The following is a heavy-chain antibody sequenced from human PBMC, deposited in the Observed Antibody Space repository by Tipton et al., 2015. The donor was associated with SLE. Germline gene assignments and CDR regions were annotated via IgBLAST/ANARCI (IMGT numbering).Heavy chain of an antibody. D-gene: IGHD3-16*01. CDR2: INQRGGT. CDR3: ASRGGGGSHFDY. Sequence: TLSLTCTVYGGSFSDYYWSWIRQSPGKGLEWIGEINQRGGTNYNPSLKRRVTISLDTSKNQFSLKLNSLTAADTAVYYCASRGGGGSHFDYWGQGTLVTVSS. CDR1: GGSFSDYY. V-gene: IGHV4-34*01. J-gene: IGHJ4*02.